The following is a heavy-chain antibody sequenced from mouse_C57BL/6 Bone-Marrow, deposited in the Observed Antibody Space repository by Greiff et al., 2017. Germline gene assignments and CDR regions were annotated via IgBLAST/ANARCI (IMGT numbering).Heavy chain of an antibody. V-gene: IGHV14-4*01. CDR3: FYYSNYHWYFDV. CDR2: IDPENGDT. D-gene: IGHD2-5*01. J-gene: IGHJ1*03. CDR1: GFNIKDDY. Sequence: EVQLQQSGAELVRPGASVKLSCTASGFNIKDDYMHWVKQRPEQGLEWIGWIDPENGDTEYASKFQGKATITADPSSNTAYLQLSSLTSEDTAVYYCFYYSNYHWYFDVWGTGTTVTVSS.